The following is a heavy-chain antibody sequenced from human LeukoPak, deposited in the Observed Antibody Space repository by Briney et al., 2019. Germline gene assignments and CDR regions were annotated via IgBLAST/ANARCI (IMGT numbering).Heavy chain of an antibody. Sequence: SVKVSCKASGGTFSRYAISWARQAPGQGLEWMGGIIPIFGTANYAQKFQGRVTITADKSTSTAYMELSSLRSEDTAVYYCASITSGFDYWGQGTLVTVSS. V-gene: IGHV1-69*06. CDR1: GGTFSRYA. D-gene: IGHD3-10*01. CDR3: ASITSGFDY. J-gene: IGHJ4*02. CDR2: IIPIFGTA.